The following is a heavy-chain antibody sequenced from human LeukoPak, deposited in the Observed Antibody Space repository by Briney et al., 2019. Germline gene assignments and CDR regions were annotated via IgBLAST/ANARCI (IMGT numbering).Heavy chain of an antibody. CDR3: ARDLFNYDSSGYFDY. CDR1: GFIFSSYT. V-gene: IGHV3-30*04. CDR2: ISYDGSDK. J-gene: IGHJ4*02. Sequence: GGSLRLSCAASGFIFSSYTMHWVRQAPGKGLEWVAVISYDGSDKFYADSVKGRFTISRDNSKNTLYLQMNSLRAEDTAVYYCARDLFNYDSSGYFDYWGQGTLVTVSS. D-gene: IGHD3-22*01.